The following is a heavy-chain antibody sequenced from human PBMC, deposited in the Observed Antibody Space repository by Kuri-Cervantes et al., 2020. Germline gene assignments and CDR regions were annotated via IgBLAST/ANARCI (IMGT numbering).Heavy chain of an antibody. D-gene: IGHD1-26*01. CDR2: ISYDGSNK. V-gene: IGHV3-30-3*01. CDR1: GFTFSSYA. CDR3: AREVGATTFGYYYYGMDV. J-gene: IGHJ6*02. Sequence: LSLTCAASGFTFSSYAMHWVRQAPGKGLEWVAVISYDGSNKYYANSVKGRFTISRDNSKNTLYLQMNSLRAEDTAVYYCAREVGATTFGYYYYGMDVWGQGTTVTVSS.